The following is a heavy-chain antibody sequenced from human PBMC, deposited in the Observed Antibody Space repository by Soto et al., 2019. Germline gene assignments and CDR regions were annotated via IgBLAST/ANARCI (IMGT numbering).Heavy chain of an antibody. V-gene: IGHV4-59*01. CDR1: GGSISSYY. Sequence: PSETLSLTCTVSGGSISSYYWSWIRQPPGKGLEWIGYIYYSGSTNYNPSLKSRVTISVDTSKNQFSLKLSSVTAADTAVYYCARGVYGDYVDYWRQGTPGTVSS. CDR3: ARGVYGDYVDY. J-gene: IGHJ4*02. CDR2: IYYSGST. D-gene: IGHD4-17*01.